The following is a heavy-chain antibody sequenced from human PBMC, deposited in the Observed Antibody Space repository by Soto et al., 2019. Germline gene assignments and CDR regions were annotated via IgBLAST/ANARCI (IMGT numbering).Heavy chain of an antibody. CDR3: ARGNPFNYAGFDV. Sequence: GASVKVSCKASGYTFSDFDINWLRQASGQGPEWMGWMNAKSGDTFFAQRFQGKFNMTWDTSLSTAYMEVGSLTSDDTAMYYCARGNPFNYAGFDVWGQGTTVTVSS. D-gene: IGHD3-16*01. CDR2: MNAKSGDT. CDR1: GYTFSDFD. J-gene: IGHJ6*02. V-gene: IGHV1-8*01.